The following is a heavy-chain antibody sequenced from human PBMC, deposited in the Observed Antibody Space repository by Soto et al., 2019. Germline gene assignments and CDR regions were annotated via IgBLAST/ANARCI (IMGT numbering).Heavy chain of an antibody. V-gene: IGHV4-30-2*01. CDR2: IYHSGST. D-gene: IGHD3-22*01. J-gene: IGHJ5*02. Sequence: PSETLSLTCAVSGGSISSGGYSWSWIRQPPGKGLEWIGYIYHSGSTYYNPSLKSRVTISVDRSKNQFSLKLSSVTAADTAVYYCARGTPLFYDSSGFTRPANWFDPWGQGTLVTVSS. CDR1: GGSISSGGYS. CDR3: ARGTPLFYDSSGFTRPANWFDP.